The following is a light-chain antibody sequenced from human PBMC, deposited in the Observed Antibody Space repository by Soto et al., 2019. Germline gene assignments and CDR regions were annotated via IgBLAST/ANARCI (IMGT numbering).Light chain of an antibody. J-gene: IGKJ5*01. CDR1: QSVTSTY. V-gene: IGKV3-20*01. Sequence: EIVMTQSPGTLSVPPGERATLSCRASQSVTSTYLAWYQQKPGQAPRLLIYGASSRAIGIPDRFSGSVSGSDFILTINRLEPEDFAVYYCQQYGSSHTFGQGTRLEIK. CDR2: GAS. CDR3: QQYGSSHT.